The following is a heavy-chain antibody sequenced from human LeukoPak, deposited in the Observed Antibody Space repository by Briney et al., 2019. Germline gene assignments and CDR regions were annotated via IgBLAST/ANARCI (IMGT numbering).Heavy chain of an antibody. CDR3: AKLLTSGWRPIDY. Sequence: GGSLRLSCAASGFRFNTFWMSWVRQAPGKGLEWVSTISGSGGSTYYADSVKGRFTISRDNSKNTLYVQMNSLRAEDTAVYYCAKLLTSGWRPIDYWGQGTLVTVSS. CDR1: GFRFNTFW. J-gene: IGHJ4*02. D-gene: IGHD6-19*01. V-gene: IGHV3-23*01. CDR2: ISGSGGST.